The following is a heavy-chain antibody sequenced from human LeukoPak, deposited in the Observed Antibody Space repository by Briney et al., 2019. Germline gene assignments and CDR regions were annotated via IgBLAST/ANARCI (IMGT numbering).Heavy chain of an antibody. J-gene: IGHJ5*02. CDR3: AREGEWSRFDP. D-gene: IGHD2-8*01. CDR2: IYYSGST. Sequence: SETLSLTCTVSGGSISSYYWSWIRQPPGKGLEWIGYIYYSGSTNYNPSLKSRVTISVDTSKNQFSLKLSSVTAADTAGDYCAREGEWSRFDPWGQGTLVTVSS. V-gene: IGHV4-59*01. CDR1: GGSISSYY.